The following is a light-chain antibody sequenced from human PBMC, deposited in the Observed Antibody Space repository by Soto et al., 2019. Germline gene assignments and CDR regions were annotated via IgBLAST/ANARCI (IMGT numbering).Light chain of an antibody. CDR2: GAS. CDR1: QSVSGN. CDR3: QQSNNWPPLT. V-gene: IGKV3-15*01. Sequence: EIVMTQSPATLSVSPGERATLSCRASQSVSGNLAWYQQTPGQAPRLLIYGASTRATGIPDRFSGSGSGTEVTLTISSLQSEDFAVYYCQQSNNWPPLTFGGGTKVEIK. J-gene: IGKJ4*01.